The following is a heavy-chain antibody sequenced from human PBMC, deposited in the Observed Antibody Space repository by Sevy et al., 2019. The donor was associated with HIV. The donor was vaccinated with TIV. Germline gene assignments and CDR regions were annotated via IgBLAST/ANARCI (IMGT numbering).Heavy chain of an antibody. CDR3: ATRWTPGY. Sequence: GGSLRLSCAASGFTFSAYGMHWVRQAPGKGPEWVAFIRYDGSNKFYADSVKGRFTISRDNSNNMMYLQMNSLRGEDTAVYYCATRWTPGYWGQGTLVTVSS. D-gene: IGHD1-1*01. CDR2: IRYDGSNK. J-gene: IGHJ4*02. V-gene: IGHV3-30*02. CDR1: GFTFSAYG.